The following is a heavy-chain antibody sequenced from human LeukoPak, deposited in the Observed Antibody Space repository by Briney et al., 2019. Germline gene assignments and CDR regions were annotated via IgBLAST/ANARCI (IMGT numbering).Heavy chain of an antibody. D-gene: IGHD6-13*01. CDR3: ARDQVSIAGTGIDY. CDR2: ISSSGSTI. CDR1: GFTFSSYE. V-gene: IGHV3-48*03. J-gene: IGHJ4*02. Sequence: GGSLRLSCAASGFTFSSYEMNWVRQAPGKGLEWVSYISSSGSTIYYADSVKGRFTISRDNAKNSLYLQMNSLRAEDTAVYYCARDQVSIAGTGIDYWGQGTLVTVSS.